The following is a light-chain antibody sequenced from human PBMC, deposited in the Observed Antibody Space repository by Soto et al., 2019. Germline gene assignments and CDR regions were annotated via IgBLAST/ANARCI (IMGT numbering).Light chain of an antibody. Sequence: DIHMTQSPSTLSASVCDRVTLTCRASQSIRSWLAWYQQKPGKAPKLLIYEASILEGGVPSRFSGSGSGTEFTLTISNLQPDDFASYCCQQYNTYPWTFGQGTKVDI. CDR1: QSIRSW. J-gene: IGKJ1*01. CDR3: QQYNTYPWT. CDR2: EAS. V-gene: IGKV1-5*03.